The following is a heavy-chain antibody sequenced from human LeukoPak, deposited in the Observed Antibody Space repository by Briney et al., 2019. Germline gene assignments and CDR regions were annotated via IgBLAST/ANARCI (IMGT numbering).Heavy chain of an antibody. J-gene: IGHJ4*02. CDR3: AKLWSGLRPPDH. D-gene: IGHD3-3*01. CDR2: IYYSGST. V-gene: IGHV4-39*01. CDR1: GGSISSTTYY. Sequence: PSETLSLTCTVSGGSISSTTYYWGWIRQPPGKELEWIGSIYYSGSTYYNPSLKSRVTFSVDTSKHQFSLRLSSVTAVDTAVYYCAKLWSGLRPPDHWGQGTLVTVSS.